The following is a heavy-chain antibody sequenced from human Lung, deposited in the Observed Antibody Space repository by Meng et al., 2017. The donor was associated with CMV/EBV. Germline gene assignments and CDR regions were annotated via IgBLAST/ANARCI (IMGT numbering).Heavy chain of an antibody. J-gene: IGHJ5*02. Sequence: SCKAYGDNFSNLAISWVRQTPGQGLEWMGGIIPTFNTIKYAQKFQGRLTITTDRSTSTAYMDLSSLRSDDTAVYYCVRDRIGWFDPWGQGTLVTVSS. D-gene: IGHD2-15*01. CDR1: GDNFSNLA. V-gene: IGHV1-69*05. CDR2: IIPTFNTI. CDR3: VRDRIGWFDP.